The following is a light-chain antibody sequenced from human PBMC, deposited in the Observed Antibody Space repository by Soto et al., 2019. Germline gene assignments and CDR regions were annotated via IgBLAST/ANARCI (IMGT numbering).Light chain of an antibody. J-gene: IGLJ1*01. Sequence: QSVLTQPPSVSGAPGQRVAISCTGNNSNVGAGFAVHWYQHHPGTAPKLLIYHNTNRPPGVPDRFSGSKTGPSASLVITGLQAEDEADYYCQSFDTSLSGYVFGTGTKVTVL. V-gene: IGLV1-40*01. CDR2: HNT. CDR1: NSNVGAGFA. CDR3: QSFDTSLSGYV.